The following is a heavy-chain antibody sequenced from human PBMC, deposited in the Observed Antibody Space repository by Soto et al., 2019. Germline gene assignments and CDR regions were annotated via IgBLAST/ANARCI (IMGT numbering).Heavy chain of an antibody. Sequence: SVKVSCKASGGTFSNYVVNWVRQAPGQGLEWMGRIIPISGAANYAQKFQGRVTITADKSTSTSYMGLSSLRVEDTTVYYCARDMTRTVVPYFDFWGQGTLVTVS. CDR2: IIPISGAA. V-gene: IGHV1-69*06. J-gene: IGHJ4*02. CDR1: GGTFSNYV. CDR3: ARDMTRTVVPYFDF. D-gene: IGHD1-7*01.